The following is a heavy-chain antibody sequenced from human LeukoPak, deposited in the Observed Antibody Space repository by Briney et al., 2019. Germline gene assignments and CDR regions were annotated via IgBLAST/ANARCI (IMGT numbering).Heavy chain of an antibody. J-gene: IGHJ4*02. V-gene: IGHV3-23*01. CDR2: ISGSGGST. CDR3: ATDSSSWYFDY. Sequence: PGGSLRLSCAASGFTFSSSAMSWVRQAPGTGLERVSGISGSGGSTDYADSVKGRFTHSRDNPKNTLYLQMNGLRAEDTAVYYCATDSSSWYFDYWGQGTLVTVSS. D-gene: IGHD6-13*01. CDR1: GFTFSSSA.